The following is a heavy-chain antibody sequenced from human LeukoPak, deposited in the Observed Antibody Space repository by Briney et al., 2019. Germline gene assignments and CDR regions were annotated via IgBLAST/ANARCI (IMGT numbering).Heavy chain of an antibody. V-gene: IGHV4-4*02. CDR1: SGSVTSTNW. D-gene: IGHD3-3*01. CDR2: VHLDGRT. CDR3: AREGGFYRPLDY. J-gene: IGHJ4*02. Sequence: PSETLSLTCGVSSGSVTSTNWWTWVRQPPGKGLEWIGEVHLDGRTNYNPSLKSRLTMSVDLSENHVSLKLTSVTAADPAVYYCAREGGFYRPLDYSGQGTLVTVSS.